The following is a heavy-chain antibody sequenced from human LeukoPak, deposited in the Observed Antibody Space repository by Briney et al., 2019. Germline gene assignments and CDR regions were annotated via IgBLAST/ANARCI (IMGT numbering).Heavy chain of an antibody. V-gene: IGHV3-23*01. Sequence: VGSLSLSCAASGFTFITYAMNGVRQAPAKGLEWVSAISPIGSRTYYADSVKGRFTISRDNSKNTLYLQMNSLRAGDTAIYYCAKASTVLKPIASWGQGTLVTVSS. J-gene: IGHJ4*02. CDR1: GFTFITYA. CDR2: ISPIGSRT. CDR3: AKASTVLKPIAS. D-gene: IGHD1-14*01.